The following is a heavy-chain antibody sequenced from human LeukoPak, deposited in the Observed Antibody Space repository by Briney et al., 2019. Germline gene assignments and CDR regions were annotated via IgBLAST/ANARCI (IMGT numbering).Heavy chain of an antibody. Sequence: GASVNVSCKASGGTFSSYAISWVRQAPGQGLEWMGRIIPILGIANYAQKFQGRVTITADKSTSTAYMELSSLRSEDTAVYYCARDGQIAAAGLSYFDYWGQGTLVTVSS. CDR3: ARDGQIAAAGLSYFDY. V-gene: IGHV1-69*04. CDR1: GGTFSSYA. J-gene: IGHJ4*02. CDR2: IIPILGIA. D-gene: IGHD6-13*01.